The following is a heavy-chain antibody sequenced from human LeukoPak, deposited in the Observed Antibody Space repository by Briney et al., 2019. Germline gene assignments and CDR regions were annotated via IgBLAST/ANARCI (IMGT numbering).Heavy chain of an antibody. CDR2: INSDGSST. J-gene: IGHJ4*02. Sequence: GGSLRLSCAASGFTFGSYWMHWVRQAPGKGLVWVSRINSDGSSTSYADSVKGRFTISRDTAKNTLYLQMNSLRAEDTAVYYCAREGSRGRFDYWGQGTLVTVSS. V-gene: IGHV3-74*01. D-gene: IGHD3-10*01. CDR1: GFTFGSYW. CDR3: AREGSRGRFDY.